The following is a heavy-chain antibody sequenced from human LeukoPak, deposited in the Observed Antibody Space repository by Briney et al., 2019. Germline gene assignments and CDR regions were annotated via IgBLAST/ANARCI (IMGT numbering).Heavy chain of an antibody. CDR3: ARGHTWGTVAATVDY. J-gene: IGHJ4*02. V-gene: IGHV4-31*03. CDR1: GGSISSSSYY. D-gene: IGHD2-15*01. CDR2: IYYSGST. Sequence: SETLSLTCTVSGGSISSSSYYWSWIRQHPGKGLEWIGYIYYSGSTYYNPSLKSRVTISVDTSKNQFSLKLSSVTAADTAVYYCARGHTWGTVAATVDYWGQGTLVTVSS.